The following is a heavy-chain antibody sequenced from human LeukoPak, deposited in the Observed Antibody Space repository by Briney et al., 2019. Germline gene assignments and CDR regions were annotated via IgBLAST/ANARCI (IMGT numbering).Heavy chain of an antibody. CDR3: ARAQLPWDDYGDYLYLFDY. CDR1: GYTFTGYY. Sequence: ASVKVSCKASGYTFTGYYMHWVRQAPGQGLEWMGWINPNSGGTNYVQKFQGRVTMTRDTSISTAYMELSRLRSDDTAVYYCARAQLPWDDYGDYLYLFDYWGQGTLVTVSS. J-gene: IGHJ4*02. D-gene: IGHD4-17*01. V-gene: IGHV1-2*02. CDR2: INPNSGGT.